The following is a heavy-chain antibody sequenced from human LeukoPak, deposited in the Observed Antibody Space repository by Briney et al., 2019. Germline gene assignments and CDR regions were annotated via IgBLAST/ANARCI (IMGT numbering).Heavy chain of an antibody. CDR1: GGSISSGGYS. D-gene: IGHD4/OR15-4a*01. J-gene: IGHJ4*02. CDR3: ASDLTTQGHFDY. Sequence: SETLSLTCAVSGGSISSGGYSWSWIRQPPGKGLEWIGYIYHSGSTYYNPSLKSRVTISVDRSKNQCSLKLSSVTAADTAVYYCASDLTTQGHFDYWGQGTLVTVSS. V-gene: IGHV4-30-2*01. CDR2: IYHSGST.